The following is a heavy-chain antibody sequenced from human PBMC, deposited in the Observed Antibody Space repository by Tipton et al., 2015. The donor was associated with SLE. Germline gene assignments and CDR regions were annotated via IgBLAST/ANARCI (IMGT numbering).Heavy chain of an antibody. Sequence: TLSLTCTVSGGSISSYYWRWIRQPPGKGLEWIGYIYYSGSTNYNPSLRSRVTVSLDTSKNQFSLKLSSVTAADTAMYYCARHLRGGTYVWGQGTLVTVSS. J-gene: IGHJ4*02. D-gene: IGHD1-26*01. V-gene: IGHV4-59*08. CDR3: ARHLRGGTYV. CDR1: GGSISSYY. CDR2: IYYSGST.